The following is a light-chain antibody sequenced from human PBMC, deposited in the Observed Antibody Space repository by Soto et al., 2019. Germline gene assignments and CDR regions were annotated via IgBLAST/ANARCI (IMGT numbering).Light chain of an antibody. J-gene: IGKJ1*01. Sequence: DIQMTQSPSTLSGSVGDRVTITCRASQTISSWLAWYQPKPGKAPKLLIYDASSLESGVPSRLSGSGSGTEFTLPISSLQPDDFATYYCQQYNSYWTFGQGTKVDIK. CDR1: QTISSW. CDR3: QQYNSYWT. V-gene: IGKV1-5*01. CDR2: DAS.